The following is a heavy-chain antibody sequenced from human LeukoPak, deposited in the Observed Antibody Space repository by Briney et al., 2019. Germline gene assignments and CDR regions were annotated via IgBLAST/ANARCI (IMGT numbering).Heavy chain of an antibody. Sequence: GGSLRLSCAASGFTFSSYAMSWVRQAPGKGLEWVSAISGSGGSTYYADSVKGRFTISRDNSKNTLYLQMNSLRAEDTAVYYCARGGVNYWNPRYWGQGTLVTVSS. CDR2: ISGSGGST. V-gene: IGHV3-23*01. CDR3: ARGGVNYWNPRY. J-gene: IGHJ4*02. CDR1: GFTFSSYA. D-gene: IGHD1-1*01.